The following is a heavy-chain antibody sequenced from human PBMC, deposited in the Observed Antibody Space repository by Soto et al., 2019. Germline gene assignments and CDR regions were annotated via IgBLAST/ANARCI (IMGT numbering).Heavy chain of an antibody. CDR3: ARDRTLVRGVIISLFDY. Sequence: ASVKVSCKASGYTFGSYGISWLRQAPGQGLEWMGWISAYYGNTNYAQKFQGRLTMTTDTSTSTAYMELRSLRSDDTAVYYCARDRTLVRGVIISLFDYWGQGTLVTVSS. D-gene: IGHD3-10*01. CDR2: ISAYYGNT. CDR1: GYTFGSYG. J-gene: IGHJ4*02. V-gene: IGHV1-18*04.